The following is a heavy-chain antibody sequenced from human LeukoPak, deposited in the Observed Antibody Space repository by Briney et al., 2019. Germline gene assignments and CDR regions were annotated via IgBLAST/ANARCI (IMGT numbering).Heavy chain of an antibody. D-gene: IGHD2-2*01. J-gene: IGHJ5*02. CDR3: AKGCRSANCDEGRWFDP. CDR2: ISGGGSNT. Sequence: PGGSLRLSCAASGSMFSSYAMSWVRQAPGKGLEWVSSISGGGSNTYFADSVKGRFSVSRDNSKNTLYLQMNGLRAEDTATYYCAKGCRSANCDEGRWFDPWGQGTLVIVSS. CDR1: GSMFSSYA. V-gene: IGHV3-23*01.